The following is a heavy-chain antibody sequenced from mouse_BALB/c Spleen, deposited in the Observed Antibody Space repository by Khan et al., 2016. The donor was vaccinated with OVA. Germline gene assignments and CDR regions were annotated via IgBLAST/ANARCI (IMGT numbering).Heavy chain of an antibody. D-gene: IGHD2-14*01. V-gene: IGHV1-4*01. J-gene: IGHJ3*01. CDR1: GYTFTSYT. Sequence: QVQLKESGAELTRPAASVKMSCKASGYTFTSYTMHWVKQRPGQGLEWIGYINPVSDYTNYNQNFKDKATLTADKSSSTAYMQLRSLTSEDSAVYYCARGGAYYRSDGWFAYWGQGTLVTVST. CDR2: INPVSDYT. CDR3: ARGGAYYRSDGWFAY.